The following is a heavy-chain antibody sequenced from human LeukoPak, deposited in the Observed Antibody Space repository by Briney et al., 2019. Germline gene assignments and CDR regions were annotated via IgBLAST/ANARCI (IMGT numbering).Heavy chain of an antibody. V-gene: IGHV3-23*01. CDR2: ISGSGGST. J-gene: IGHJ4*02. CDR1: EFTVSSSY. Sequence: GGSLRLSCTGSEFTVSSSYMSWVRQAPGKGLEWVSAISGSGGSTYYADSVKGRFTISRDNSKNTLYLQMNSLRAEDTAVYYCAKENIVVVVAATGIDYWGQGTLVTVSS. D-gene: IGHD2-15*01. CDR3: AKENIVVVVAATGIDY.